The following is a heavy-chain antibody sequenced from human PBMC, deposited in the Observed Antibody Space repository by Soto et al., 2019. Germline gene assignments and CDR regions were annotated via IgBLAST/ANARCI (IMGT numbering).Heavy chain of an antibody. J-gene: IGHJ4*02. CDR3: AKDRSGWYYFDY. CDR1: GFTFSSHV. Sequence: PGGSLRLSCAASGFTFSSHVMYWVRQTPGKGLEWVSSISVNGDSTSFADSVKGRFSISRDNSKNTLYLQMNNLRAEDTGIYHCAKDRSGWYYFDYWGQGTLVTVSS. CDR2: ISVNGDST. V-gene: IGHV3-23*01. D-gene: IGHD6-19*01.